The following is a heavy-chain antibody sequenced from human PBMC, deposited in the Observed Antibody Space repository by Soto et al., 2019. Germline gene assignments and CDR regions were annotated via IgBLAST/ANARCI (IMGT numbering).Heavy chain of an antibody. CDR3: ARAGPGLAPDYYYYMDV. D-gene: IGHD6-19*01. CDR1: GYTFTGYY. J-gene: IGHJ6*03. V-gene: IGHV1-2*04. Sequence: ASVKVSCKASGYTFTGYYMHWVRQAPGQGLEWMGWINPNSGGTNYAQKFQGWVTMTRDTSISTAYMELSRLRSDDTAMYYCARAGPGLAPDYYYYMDVWGKGTTVTVSS. CDR2: INPNSGGT.